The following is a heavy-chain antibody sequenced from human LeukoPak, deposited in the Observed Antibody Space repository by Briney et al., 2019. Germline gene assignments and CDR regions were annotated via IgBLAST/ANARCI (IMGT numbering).Heavy chain of an antibody. CDR3: SRDRRYFEWFRNWFDP. J-gene: IGHJ5*02. D-gene: IGHD3-9*01. CDR2: IIPIFGTA. CDR1: GGTFSSYA. V-gene: IGHV1-69*01. Sequence: SVTVSCKASGGTFSSYAISWVRQAPGQGLEWMGGIIPIFGTANYAQMFQGRVTITADESTISAYMVLSSLSSEATAVYSSSRDRRYFEWFRNWFDPWGQGTLVTVSS.